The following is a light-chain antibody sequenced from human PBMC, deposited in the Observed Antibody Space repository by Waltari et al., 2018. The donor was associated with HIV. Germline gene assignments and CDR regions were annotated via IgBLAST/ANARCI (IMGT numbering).Light chain of an antibody. CDR1: TASLTIGHF. V-gene: IGLV7-46*02. Sequence: QAVVTQHPLLPLSPRQNITPPCPAFTASLTIGHFPFWFQMREDHAPRTLIYDTDKSRAGTPGRFSGSIVGGKATLTLLGVQPEDEAVYYCLISYNGVRVFGGGTKLTV. J-gene: IGLJ3*02. CDR3: LISYNGVRV. CDR2: DTD.